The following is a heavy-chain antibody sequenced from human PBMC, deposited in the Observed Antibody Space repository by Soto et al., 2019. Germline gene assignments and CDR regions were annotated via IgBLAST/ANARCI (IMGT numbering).Heavy chain of an antibody. D-gene: IGHD4-17*01. Sequence: SSETLSLTCTVSGGSISSYYWSWIRQPPGKGLEWIGYIYYSGSTNYNPSLKSRVTISVDTSKNQFSLKLSSVTAADTAVYYCARGLSDYGDYYYFDYWGQGTLVTVSS. V-gene: IGHV4-59*01. CDR1: GGSISSYY. J-gene: IGHJ4*02. CDR3: ARGLSDYGDYYYFDY. CDR2: IYYSGST.